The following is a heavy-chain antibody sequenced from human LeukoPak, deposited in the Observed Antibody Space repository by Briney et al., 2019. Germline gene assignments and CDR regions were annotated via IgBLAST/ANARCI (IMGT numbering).Heavy chain of an antibody. V-gene: IGHV4-59*01. CDR3: ARSPEIQLWPGGFDP. D-gene: IGHD5-18*01. Sequence: KPSETLSLTCTVSGGSISSYYWSWIRQPPGKGLEWIGYIYYSGSTNYNPSLKSRVTISVDTSKNQFSLKLSSVTAADTAVYYCARSPEIQLWPGGFDPWGQGTLVTVSS. CDR1: GGSISSYY. CDR2: IYYSGST. J-gene: IGHJ5*02.